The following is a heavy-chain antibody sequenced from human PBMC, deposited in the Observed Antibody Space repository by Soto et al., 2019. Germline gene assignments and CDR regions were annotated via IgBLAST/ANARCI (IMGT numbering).Heavy chain of an antibody. Sequence: PSETLSLTCAVDGWSFRGYYWSWMRQPPGKGLEWIGEINHSGSTNYNPSLKSRVTISVDPSKNQFSLKLSSVTAADTAVYYCARVGFNWNDDYYGMDVWGQGTTVTVS. CDR3: ARVGFNWNDDYYGMDV. CDR1: GWSFRGYY. D-gene: IGHD1-20*01. CDR2: INHSGST. J-gene: IGHJ6*02. V-gene: IGHV4-34*01.